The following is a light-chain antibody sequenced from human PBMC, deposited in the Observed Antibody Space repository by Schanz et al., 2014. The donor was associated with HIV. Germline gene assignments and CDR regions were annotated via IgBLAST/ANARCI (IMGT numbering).Light chain of an antibody. CDR3: QYYGSPPWT. Sequence: EIVLTQSPGTLSLSPGERATLSCRASQTVSSNSLGWYQQKRGQVPRLLIYSASRRANGIPDRFSGGVSGTDFTLTISRVEPEDYAVYYCQYYGSPPWTFGQGTKVEVK. CDR1: QTVSSNS. CDR2: SAS. J-gene: IGKJ1*01. V-gene: IGKV3-20*01.